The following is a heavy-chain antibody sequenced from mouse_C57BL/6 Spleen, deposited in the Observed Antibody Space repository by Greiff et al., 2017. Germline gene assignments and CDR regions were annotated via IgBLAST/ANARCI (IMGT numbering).Heavy chain of an antibody. D-gene: IGHD3-1*01. V-gene: IGHV1-47*01. CDR1: GYTFTTYP. CDR3: ARSGRGRGGFAY. J-gene: IGHJ3*01. Sequence: QVQLKESGAELVKPGASVKMSCKASGYTFTTYPIEWMKQNHGKSLEWIGNFHPYNDDTKYNEKFKGKATLTVEKSSSTVYLELSRLPSDDSAVFDWARSGRGRGGFAYWGKGTLVTVSA. CDR2: FHPYNDDT.